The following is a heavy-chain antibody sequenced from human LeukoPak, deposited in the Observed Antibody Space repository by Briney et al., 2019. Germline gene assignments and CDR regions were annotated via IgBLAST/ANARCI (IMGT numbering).Heavy chain of an antibody. CDR1: GFTFSSYS. Sequence: GGSLSLSCAASGFTFSSYSMNWVRQAPGKALKWVPSISSSSSYIYYADSVKGRFTISRDNAKNSLYLQMNSLRAEDTAVYYCASGVDYGDYEKRNFDYWGQGTLVTVSS. J-gene: IGHJ4*02. CDR3: ASGVDYGDYEKRNFDY. D-gene: IGHD4-17*01. CDR2: ISSSSSYI. V-gene: IGHV3-21*01.